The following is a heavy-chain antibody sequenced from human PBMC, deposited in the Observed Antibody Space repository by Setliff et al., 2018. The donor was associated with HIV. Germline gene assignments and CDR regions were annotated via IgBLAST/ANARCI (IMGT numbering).Heavy chain of an antibody. Sequence: PSETLSLTCTVSGGSISSGIYYWIWIRQPAGKGLEWIGHIYTRWGTNYNPSLKSRVTISVDTSKNQFSRKLSSVTAADTAVYYCAISLWLGDIQHWGQGTLVTVSS. CDR1: GGSISSGIYY. D-gene: IGHD2-21*01. V-gene: IGHV4-61*09. CDR2: IYTRWGT. J-gene: IGHJ1*01. CDR3: AISLWLGDIQH.